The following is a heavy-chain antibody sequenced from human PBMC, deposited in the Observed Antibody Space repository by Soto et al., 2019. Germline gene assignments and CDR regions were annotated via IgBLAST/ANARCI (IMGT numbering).Heavy chain of an antibody. CDR2: IFTNDEK. CDR3: ARQLYYYDTSGYYCDY. D-gene: IGHD3-22*01. V-gene: IGHV2-26*01. CDR1: GFSLRSARMG. J-gene: IGHJ4*02. Sequence: QVTLKESGPALVKPTETLTPTCTVSGFSLRSARMGVSWIRQPPGKALEWLAHIFTNDEKLYSTSLKSRVTISKDTSKRQVVLTMTKMDPVDTATYYCARQLYYYDTSGYYCDYWGQGTLVTVSS.